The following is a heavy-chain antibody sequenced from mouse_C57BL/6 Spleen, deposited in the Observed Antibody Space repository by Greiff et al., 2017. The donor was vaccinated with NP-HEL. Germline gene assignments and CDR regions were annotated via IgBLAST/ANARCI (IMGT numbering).Heavy chain of an antibody. CDR1: GYSFTGYY. CDR2: IYPYNGVS. CDR3: ARKGYDYDEGGAMDY. D-gene: IGHD2-4*01. J-gene: IGHJ4*01. Sequence: EVQLQESGPELVKPGASVKISYKASGYSFTGYYMHWVKQSHGNILDWIGYIYPYNGVSSYNQKFKGKATLTVDKSSSTAYMELRSLTSEDSAVYYCARKGYDYDEGGAMDYWGQGTSVTVSS. V-gene: IGHV1-31*01.